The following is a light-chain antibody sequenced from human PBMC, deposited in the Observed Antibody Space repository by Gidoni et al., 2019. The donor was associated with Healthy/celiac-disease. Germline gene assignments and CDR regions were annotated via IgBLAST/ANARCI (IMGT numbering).Light chain of an antibody. CDR3: RQSYSTLLT. V-gene: IGKV1-39*01. J-gene: IGKJ4*01. CDR1: QSISSY. CDR2: AAS. Sequence: EIQMTQSPSSLSASVGDRVTITCRASQSISSYLNWYQQKPGKAPKLLIYAASSLQSGVPSRFSGSGSGTDFTLTISSLQPEDFATYYCRQSYSTLLTFGGGTKVEIK.